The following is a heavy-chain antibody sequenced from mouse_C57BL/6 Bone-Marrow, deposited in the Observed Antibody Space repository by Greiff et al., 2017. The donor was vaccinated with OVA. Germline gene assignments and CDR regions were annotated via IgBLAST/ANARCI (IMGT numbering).Heavy chain of an antibody. V-gene: IGHV14-4*01. CDR1: GFNIKDDY. Sequence: VHVKQSGAELVRPGASVKLSCTASGFNIKDDYMHWVKQRPEQGLEWIGWIDPENGDTEYASKFQGKATITADTSSNTAYLQLSSLTSEDTAVYYCTTLGQVYYGYFDYWGQGTTLTVSS. CDR3: TTLGQVYYGYFDY. D-gene: IGHD2-1*01. J-gene: IGHJ2*01. CDR2: IDPENGDT.